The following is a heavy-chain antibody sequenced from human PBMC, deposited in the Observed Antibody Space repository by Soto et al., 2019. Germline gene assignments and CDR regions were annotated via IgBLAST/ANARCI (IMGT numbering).Heavy chain of an antibody. CDR3: TRANWYSEY. CDR1: GGSISNHY. Sequence: QVQLQESGPGLVKPSETLSLTCTVSGGSISNHYWSWIRQPPGKGLEWIGYIYYNGNTNYNPSHKSRVTMSVDTSKTQISLKLSSVTAADTAVYYCTRANWYSEYWGQGTLVSVSS. V-gene: IGHV4-59*11. D-gene: IGHD7-27*01. CDR2: IYYNGNT. J-gene: IGHJ4*02.